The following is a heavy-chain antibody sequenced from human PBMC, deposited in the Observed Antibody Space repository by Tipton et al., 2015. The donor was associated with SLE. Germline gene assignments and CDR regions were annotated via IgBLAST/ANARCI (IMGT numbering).Heavy chain of an antibody. D-gene: IGHD3-22*01. CDR1: GFTFDDYG. V-gene: IGHV3-20*04. CDR3: ARDGSSGHHDAFDI. J-gene: IGHJ3*02. Sequence: GSLRLSCAASGFTFDDYGMSWVRQAPGKGLEWVSGINWNGGSTGYADSVKGRFTISRDNAKNSLYLQMNSLRAEDTALYYCARDGSSGHHDAFDIWGQGTMVTVSS. CDR2: INWNGGST.